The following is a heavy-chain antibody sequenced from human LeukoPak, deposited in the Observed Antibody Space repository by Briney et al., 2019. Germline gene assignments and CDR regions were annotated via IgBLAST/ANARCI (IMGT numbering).Heavy chain of an antibody. CDR1: GFTFSSYS. Sequence: GGSLRLSCAASGFTFSSYSMNWVRQAPGKGLEWVSSISSSSSYIYYADSVKGRSTISRDNAKNSLYLQMDSLRAEDTAVYYCARDYYYGSGSPYYFDYWAREPWSPSPQ. V-gene: IGHV3-21*01. CDR3: ARDYYYGSGSPYYFDY. D-gene: IGHD3-10*01. J-gene: IGHJ4*02. CDR2: ISSSSSYI.